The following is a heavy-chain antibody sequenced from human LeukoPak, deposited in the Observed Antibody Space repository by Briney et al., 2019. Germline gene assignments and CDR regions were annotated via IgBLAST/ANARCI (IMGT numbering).Heavy chain of an antibody. CDR3: ARLPGYRHYYYYYMDV. CDR2: INHSGST. J-gene: IGHJ6*03. Sequence: KASETLSLTCAVYGGSFSGYYWSWIRQPPGKGLEWIGEINHSGSTNYNPSLKSRVTISVDTSKNQFSLKLSSVTTADTAVYYCARLPGYRHYYYYYMDVWGKGTTVTVSS. V-gene: IGHV4-34*01. D-gene: IGHD5-24*01. CDR1: GGSFSGYY.